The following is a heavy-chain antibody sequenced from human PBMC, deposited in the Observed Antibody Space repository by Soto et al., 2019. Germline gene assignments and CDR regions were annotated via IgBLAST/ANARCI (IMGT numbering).Heavy chain of an antibody. J-gene: IGHJ6*02. CDR1: GGSFSGDY. Sequence: SETLSLTCAVYGGSFSGDYWSWIRQPPGKGLEWIGEINHSGSTNYNPSLKSRVTISVDTSKNQFSLKLSSVTAADTAVYYCARGRGGSYQRYYYYGMDVWGQGTTVTVSS. D-gene: IGHD1-26*01. CDR3: ARGRGGSYQRYYYYGMDV. V-gene: IGHV4-34*01. CDR2: INHSGST.